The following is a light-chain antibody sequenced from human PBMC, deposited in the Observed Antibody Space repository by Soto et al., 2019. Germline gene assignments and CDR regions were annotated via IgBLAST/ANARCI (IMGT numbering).Light chain of an antibody. CDR3: PQYNDWPLT. V-gene: IGKV3D-15*01. CDR1: QSVRSS. J-gene: IGKJ1*01. CDR2: GAF. Sequence: EIVFTQSPGTLSLSPGQRATLSCRASQSVRSSLAWYPQTPGQAPSLLIYGAFTRDTGIPARFSGTGAGTDCTRTISSLQSEDVELDYCPQYNDWPLTFGQGTKVDIK.